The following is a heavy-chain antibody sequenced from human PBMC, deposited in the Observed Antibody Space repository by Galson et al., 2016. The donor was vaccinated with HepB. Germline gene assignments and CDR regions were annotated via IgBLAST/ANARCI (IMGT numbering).Heavy chain of an antibody. CDR1: GFTFSSYG. J-gene: IGHJ4*02. D-gene: IGHD2-2*01. Sequence: LSCAASGFTFSSYGMHWVRQAPGKGLEWVTFISYDGSNKKYADSVKGRFTISRDNSKKTLYLQMNSLRAEDTAVYYCAKDSRIYCSSASCHDHFHYWGQGTLVTVSS. CDR2: ISYDGSNK. V-gene: IGHV3-30*18. CDR3: AKDSRIYCSSASCHDHFHY.